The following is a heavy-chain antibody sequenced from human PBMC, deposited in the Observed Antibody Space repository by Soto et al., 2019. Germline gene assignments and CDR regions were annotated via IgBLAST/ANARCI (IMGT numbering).Heavy chain of an antibody. J-gene: IGHJ5*02. CDR3: ARSQIYYYGSGGRNWFDP. Sequence: QVQLVQSGAEVKKPGASVKVSCKASGYTFTGYYMHWVRQAPGQGLEWMGWINPNSGGTNYAQKFQGRVTMTRDTSISTAYMELSRLRSDDTAVYYCARSQIYYYGSGGRNWFDPWGQGTLVTVSS. D-gene: IGHD3-10*01. CDR1: GYTFTGYY. CDR2: INPNSGGT. V-gene: IGHV1-2*02.